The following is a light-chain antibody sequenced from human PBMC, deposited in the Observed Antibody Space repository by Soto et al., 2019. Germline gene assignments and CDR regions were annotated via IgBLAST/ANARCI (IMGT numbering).Light chain of an antibody. J-gene: IGLJ3*02. CDR2: LDGDGSH. CDR1: SGHSTYA. CDR3: QTWGTGFRV. Sequence: QPVLTQSPSASASLGASVKLTCTLSSGHSTYAIAWHQQQPERGPRYLMKLDGDGSHNRGDGIPDRFSGSSSGAERYLTISSLQSEDEADYYCQTWGTGFRVFGGGTKVTVL. V-gene: IGLV4-69*01.